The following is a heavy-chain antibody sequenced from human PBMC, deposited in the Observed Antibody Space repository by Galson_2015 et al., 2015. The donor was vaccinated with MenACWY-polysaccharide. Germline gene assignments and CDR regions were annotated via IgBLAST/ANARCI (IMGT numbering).Heavy chain of an antibody. CDR1: AFTLHSYI. V-gene: IGHV3-30*04. J-gene: IGHJ4*02. CDR2: MSHDGYSK. D-gene: IGHD6-19*01. CDR3: AIERGSSGRSGYFDP. Sequence: SLRLSCAASAFTLHSYIIHWVRQAPGKGLEWVAAMSHDGYSKYYIDSAKGRFTISRDSSNNVVHLQMDSLRPEDTAVYYCAIERGSSGRSGYFDPWGQGTLVTAAS.